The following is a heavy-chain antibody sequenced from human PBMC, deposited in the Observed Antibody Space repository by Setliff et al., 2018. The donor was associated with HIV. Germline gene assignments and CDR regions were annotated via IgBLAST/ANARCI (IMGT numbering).Heavy chain of an antibody. V-gene: IGHV3-7*01. CDR1: GLTFSTYW. J-gene: IGHJ2*01. CDR3: ARDPYPYFDYGDWYFDL. CDR2: IKQDGSEK. D-gene: IGHD4-17*01. Sequence: GGSLRLSCAASGLTFSTYWMSWVRQAPGKGLEWVANIKQDGSEKFYVDSVKGRFTISRDNAKNSLYLQMNSLRAEDTAVYYCARDPYPYFDYGDWYFDLWGRGTLVTVSS.